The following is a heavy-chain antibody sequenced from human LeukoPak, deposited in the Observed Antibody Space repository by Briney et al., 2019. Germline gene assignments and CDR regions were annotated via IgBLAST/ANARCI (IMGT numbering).Heavy chain of an antibody. CDR1: GFTFSSYS. CDR3: AVLATISDY. J-gene: IGHJ4*02. Sequence: GRSLRLSCAASGFTFSSYSMSWVRQAPGKGLEWVSSISSSSSYIYYADSVKGRSTISRDNAKNSLYLQMNSLRAEDTAVYYCAVLATISDYWGQGTLVTVSS. D-gene: IGHD5-24*01. V-gene: IGHV3-21*01. CDR2: ISSSSSYI.